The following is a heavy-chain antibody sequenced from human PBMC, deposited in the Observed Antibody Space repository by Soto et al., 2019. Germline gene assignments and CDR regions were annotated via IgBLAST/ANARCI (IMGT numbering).Heavy chain of an antibody. J-gene: IGHJ5*02. CDR3: ARDSPYSQTPHRWFDP. CDR1: GFTFSSYG. Sequence: GGSLRLSCAASGFTFSSYGMHWVRQAPGKGLEWVAVIWYDGSNKYYADSVKGRFTISRDNSKNTLYLQMNSLRAEDTAVYYCARDSPYSQTPHRWFDPWGQGTLVTVSS. V-gene: IGHV3-33*01. D-gene: IGHD6-13*01. CDR2: IWYDGSNK.